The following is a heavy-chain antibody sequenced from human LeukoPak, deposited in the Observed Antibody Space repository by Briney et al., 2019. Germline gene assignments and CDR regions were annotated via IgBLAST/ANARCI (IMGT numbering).Heavy chain of an antibody. CDR3: ARDRIGGSDDAFDI. Sequence: GGSLRLSCAASGFTFSNYWMTWVRQAPGKGLEWVANIKVDESEKYYVDSVRGRFTISRDNAKNSLYLQMNSLRAEDTAVYYCARDRIGGSDDAFDIWGQGTMVTVSS. D-gene: IGHD2-15*01. CDR1: GFTFSNYW. V-gene: IGHV3-7*05. J-gene: IGHJ3*02. CDR2: IKVDESEK.